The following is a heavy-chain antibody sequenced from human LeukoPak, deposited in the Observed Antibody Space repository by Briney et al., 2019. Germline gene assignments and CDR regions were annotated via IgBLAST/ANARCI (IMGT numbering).Heavy chain of an antibody. CDR3: ARGTPTRYYDFWSDFDY. CDR1: GYTFTSYA. D-gene: IGHD3-3*01. V-gene: IGHV7-4-1*02. CDR2: INTNTGNP. J-gene: IGHJ4*02. Sequence: ASVKVSCKASGYTFTSYAMNWVRQATGQGLEWMGWINTNTGNPTYAQGFTGRFVFSLDTSVSTAYLQISSLKADDTAVYYCARGTPTRYYDFWSDFDYWGQGTLVTVSS.